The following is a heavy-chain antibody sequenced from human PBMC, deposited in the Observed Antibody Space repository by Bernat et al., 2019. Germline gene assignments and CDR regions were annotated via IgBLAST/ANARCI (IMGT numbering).Heavy chain of an antibody. D-gene: IGHD6-13*01. CDR2: IYYSGST. CDR1: GGSISSSSYY. CDR3: ASGTAAGRKYYFDY. V-gene: IGHV4-39*01. Sequence: QLQLQESGPGLVKPSETLSLTCTVSGGSISSSSYYWGWIRQPPGKGLEWIGSIYYSGSTYYNPSLKSRVTISVDTSKNQFSLKLSSVTAADTAVYYCASGTAAGRKYYFDYWGQGTLVTVSS. J-gene: IGHJ4*02.